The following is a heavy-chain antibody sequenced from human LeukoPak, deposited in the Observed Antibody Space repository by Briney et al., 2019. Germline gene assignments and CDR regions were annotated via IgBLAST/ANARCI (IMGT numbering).Heavy chain of an antibody. CDR1: GFTFSSYG. J-gene: IGHJ4*02. V-gene: IGHV3-33*01. CDR3: ARDFAYYFGY. CDR2: IWYDGSSK. Sequence: PGRSLRLSCAASGFTFSSYGMHWVRQAPGKGLEWVALIWYDGSSKHYADSVQGRFTVSRDDSESTLFLQMNSLSAADTAFYYCARDFAYYFGYWGQGTLVTVSS.